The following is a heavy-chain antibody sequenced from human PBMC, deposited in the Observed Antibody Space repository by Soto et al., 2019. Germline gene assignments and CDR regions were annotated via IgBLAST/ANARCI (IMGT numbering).Heavy chain of an antibody. CDR2: IIPIFGTA. Sequence: GASVKVSCKASGGTFSSYAISWVRQAPGQGLEWMGGIIPIFGTANYAQKFQGRVTITADESTSTAYMELSSLRSEDTAVYYCARELGWSAGELLSPGNLGYRGQRTPVTGSS. CDR3: ARELGWSAGELLSPGNLGY. D-gene: IGHD1-26*01. CDR1: GGTFSSYA. V-gene: IGHV1-69*13. J-gene: IGHJ4*02.